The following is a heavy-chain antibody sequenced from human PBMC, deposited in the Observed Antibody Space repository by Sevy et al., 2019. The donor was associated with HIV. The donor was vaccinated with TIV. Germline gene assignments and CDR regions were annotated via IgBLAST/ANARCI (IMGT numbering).Heavy chain of an antibody. J-gene: IGHJ3*01. Sequence: GGSLRLSCVASGFTFEDYAIHWVRQAPGKGLEWVSGLSWNSGSIDYADSVKGRFTISRDNAKNSLYLQMNSLRVEDTALYYCAKGAGQWLGDAFDVWGQGTMVTVSS. CDR1: GFTFEDYA. V-gene: IGHV3-9*01. D-gene: IGHD6-19*01. CDR2: LSWNSGSI. CDR3: AKGAGQWLGDAFDV.